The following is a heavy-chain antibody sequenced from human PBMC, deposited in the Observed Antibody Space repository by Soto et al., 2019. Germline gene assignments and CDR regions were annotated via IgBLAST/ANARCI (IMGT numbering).Heavy chain of an antibody. CDR1: GFTFRDYT. V-gene: IGHV3-23*03. CDR2: ILSDYNT. Sequence: EVQLLEYGGGLVQPGGSLTLSCAASGFTFRDYTMSWVRQAPGKVLECISVILSDYNTYYVDSVRGRFTISRDTSKNTLYLEINRLRAEATAVYYCARRGNGYFDYWGQGALVTVSS. CDR3: ARRGNGYFDY. D-gene: IGHD2-8*01. J-gene: IGHJ4*02.